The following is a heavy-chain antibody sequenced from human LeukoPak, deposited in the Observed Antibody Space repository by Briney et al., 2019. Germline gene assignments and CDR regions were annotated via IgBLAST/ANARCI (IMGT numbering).Heavy chain of an antibody. CDR1: AGSFSGYY. J-gene: IGHJ4*02. D-gene: IGHD2-2*01. Sequence: SETLSLTCAVYAGSFSGYYWSWIRQPPGKGLEWIGEINHSGSTNYNPSLKSRVTISVDTSKNQFSLKLSSVTAADTAVYYCAISYQPLSIDYWGQGTLVTVSS. V-gene: IGHV4-34*01. CDR3: AISYQPLSIDY. CDR2: INHSGST.